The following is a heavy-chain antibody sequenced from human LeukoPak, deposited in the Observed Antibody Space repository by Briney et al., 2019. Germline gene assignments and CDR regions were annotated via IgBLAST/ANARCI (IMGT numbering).Heavy chain of an antibody. CDR2: INPNSGGT. J-gene: IGHJ6*03. D-gene: IGHD4-11*01. CDR1: GYTFTGYY. CDR3: ARGSYRGYYYMDV. V-gene: IGHV1-2*02. Sequence: AAVKVSCKASGYTFTGYYMHWVRQAPGQGLEWMGWINPNSGGTNYAQKFQGRVTMTRDTSISTAYMELSRLRSDDTAVYYCARGSYRGYYYMDVWGKGTTVTVFS.